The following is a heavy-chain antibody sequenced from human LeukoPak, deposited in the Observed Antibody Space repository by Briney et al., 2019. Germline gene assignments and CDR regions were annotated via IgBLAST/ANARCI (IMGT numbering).Heavy chain of an antibody. V-gene: IGHV1-69*05. Sequence: SVKVSCKASGGTFSSYAISWVRQAPGQGLEWMGRIIPIFGTANYAQKFQGRVTITTDESTSTAYMEPSSLRSEDTAVYYCARGQDYYDSSALQHWGQGTLVTVSS. J-gene: IGHJ1*01. CDR3: ARGQDYYDSSALQH. CDR1: GGTFSSYA. D-gene: IGHD3-22*01. CDR2: IIPIFGTA.